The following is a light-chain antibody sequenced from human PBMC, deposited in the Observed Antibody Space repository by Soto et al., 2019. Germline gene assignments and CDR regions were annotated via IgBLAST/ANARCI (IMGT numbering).Light chain of an antibody. Sequence: EIVLTQSPGTLSLSPGEGATLSCRASQSVSSSFLAWYQQKPGQAPRLLIYGASSRATGIPDRFSGSGSGTDFTLTISRLEPEDFAVYYCPQYDSSPYTFGQGTKLEIK. CDR3: PQYDSSPYT. CDR1: QSVSSSF. J-gene: IGKJ2*01. V-gene: IGKV3-20*01. CDR2: GAS.